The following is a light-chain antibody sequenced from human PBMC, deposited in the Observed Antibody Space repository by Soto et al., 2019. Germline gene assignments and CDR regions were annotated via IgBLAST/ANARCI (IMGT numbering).Light chain of an antibody. CDR1: QAINSA. CDR3: QQFHSYPLT. J-gene: IGKJ4*01. Sequence: IQLTQSPSSLSASVGDKVTISCRASQAINSALAWCQQRPGKAPMVLIYDASILESGVPSRFSGSGSGTDFTLTISSLQPEDFATYYCQQFHSYPLTFGGGTKVHIE. V-gene: IGKV1-13*02. CDR2: DAS.